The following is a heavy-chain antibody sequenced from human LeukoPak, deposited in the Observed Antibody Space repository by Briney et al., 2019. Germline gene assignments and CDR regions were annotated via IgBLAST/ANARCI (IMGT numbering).Heavy chain of an antibody. Sequence: ASVKVSCKASGYTFTGYYMHWVRQAPGQGLEWMGWISAYNGNTNYAQKLQGRVTMTTDTSTSTAYMELRSLRSDDTAVYYCARRWLYYFDYWGQGTLVTVSS. D-gene: IGHD2-15*01. V-gene: IGHV1-18*04. CDR3: ARRWLYYFDY. CDR1: GYTFTGYY. CDR2: ISAYNGNT. J-gene: IGHJ4*02.